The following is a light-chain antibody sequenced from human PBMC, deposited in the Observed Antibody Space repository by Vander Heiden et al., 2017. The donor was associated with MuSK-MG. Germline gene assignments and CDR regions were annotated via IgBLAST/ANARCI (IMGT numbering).Light chain of an antibody. CDR1: KLGDKY. CDR2: QDS. Sequence: SYELTQPPSVSVSPGQTASITCSGDKLGDKYACWYQQKPGQSPVLVSYQDSKRPSGIPERFSGSNSGNTATLTISGTQAVDDSYYYCQAWDSSTYVFGTGTKVTVL. CDR3: QAWDSSTYV. J-gene: IGLJ1*01. V-gene: IGLV3-1*01.